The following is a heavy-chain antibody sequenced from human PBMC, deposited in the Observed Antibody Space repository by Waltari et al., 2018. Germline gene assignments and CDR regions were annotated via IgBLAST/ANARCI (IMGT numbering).Heavy chain of an antibody. J-gene: IGHJ6*02. CDR1: GYTFTGYY. CDR2: ISYDGSNK. V-gene: IGHV3-30*16. CDR3: ARALDV. Sequence: QVQLVQSGAEVKKPGASVKVSCKASGYTFTGYYMHWVRQAPGQGLEWVAVISYDGSNKYYADSVKGRFTISRDNSKNTLYLQMNSLRAEDTAVYYCARALDVWGQGTTVTVSS.